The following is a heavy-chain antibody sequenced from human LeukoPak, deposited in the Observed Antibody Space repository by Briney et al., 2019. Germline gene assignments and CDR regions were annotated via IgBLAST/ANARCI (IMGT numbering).Heavy chain of an antibody. V-gene: IGHV3-23*01. Sequence: PGGSLRLSCAASGFTFSSYAMSWVRQAPGKGLEWVSATSGSGGSTYYADSVKGRFTISRDNSKNTLYLQMNSLRAEDTAVYYCARDLGYSGYSYGLDYWGQGTLVTVSS. J-gene: IGHJ4*02. CDR3: ARDLGYSGYSYGLDY. D-gene: IGHD5-18*01. CDR2: TSGSGGST. CDR1: GFTFSSYA.